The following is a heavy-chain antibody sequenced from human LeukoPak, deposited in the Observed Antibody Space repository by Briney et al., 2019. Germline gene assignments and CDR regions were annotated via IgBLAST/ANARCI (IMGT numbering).Heavy chain of an antibody. CDR2: IIPIFGTA. J-gene: IGHJ1*01. CDR1: GGTFSIYA. V-gene: IGHV1-69*06. Sequence: GASVKVSCKASGGTFSIYAISWVRQAPGQGLEWMGGIIPIFGTANYAQKFQGRVTITADKSTSTAYMELSSLRSEDTDVYYCARSVSDEYFQHWGQGTLVTVSS. CDR3: ARSVSDEYFQH.